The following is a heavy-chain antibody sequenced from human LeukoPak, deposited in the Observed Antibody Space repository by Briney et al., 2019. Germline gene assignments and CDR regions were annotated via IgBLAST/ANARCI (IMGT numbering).Heavy chain of an antibody. D-gene: IGHD3-22*01. J-gene: IGHJ5*02. CDR1: GFSFRTYA. CDR2: ISDNSGRT. CDR3: AREYDSSWPS. Sequence: GGSLRLSCAASGFSFRTYAMSWVRQAPGKGLEWVSAISDNSGRTHYADSVKGRFTISRDNSKNTLFVQMNSLRAEDTAVYYCAREYDSSWPSWGQGTLVTVSS. V-gene: IGHV3-23*01.